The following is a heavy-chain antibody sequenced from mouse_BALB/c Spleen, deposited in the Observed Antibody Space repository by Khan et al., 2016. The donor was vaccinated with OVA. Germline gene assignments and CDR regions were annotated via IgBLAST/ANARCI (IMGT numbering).Heavy chain of an antibody. CDR1: GYTFTSYV. Sequence: EVQGVESGPELVKPGASVKMSCKASGYTFTSYVMHWVKQKPGLGLEWIGYIYPFNDDTKYNEKFKGKATLTSDKSSSTAYLELHSLTSEDSAVYYCAPVGNYYVSFTYWGQGTLVTVSA. J-gene: IGHJ3*01. V-gene: IGHV1S136*01. CDR2: IYPFNDDT. CDR3: APVGNYYVSFTY. D-gene: IGHD1-1*01.